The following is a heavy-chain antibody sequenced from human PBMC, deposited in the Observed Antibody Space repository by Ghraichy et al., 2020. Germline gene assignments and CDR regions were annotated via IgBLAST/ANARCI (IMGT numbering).Heavy chain of an antibody. Sequence: SQTLSLTCTVSGGSISSGDYYWSWIRQPPGKGLEWIGYIYYSGSTYYNPSLKSRVTISVDTSKNQFSLKLSSVTAADTAVYYCARAPPLVGAAVVSFDYWGQGTLVTVSS. CDR2: IYYSGST. CDR3: ARAPPLVGAAVVSFDY. CDR1: GGSISSGDYY. J-gene: IGHJ4*02. V-gene: IGHV4-30-4*01. D-gene: IGHD1-26*01.